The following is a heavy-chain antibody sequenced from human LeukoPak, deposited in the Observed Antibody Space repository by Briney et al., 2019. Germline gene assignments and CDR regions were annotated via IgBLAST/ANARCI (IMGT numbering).Heavy chain of an antibody. CDR1: GFTFSTYS. Sequence: GGSLRLSCAASGFTFSTYSMNWVRQAPGKGLEWVSYISSASGSIYYADSVKGRFTISRDNAKNSLFLQMNSLRAEDTAVYYCARLPAYCSSTSCYYDYWGQGTLVTVSS. J-gene: IGHJ4*02. V-gene: IGHV3-48*04. D-gene: IGHD2-2*01. CDR3: ARLPAYCSSTSCYYDY. CDR2: ISSASGSI.